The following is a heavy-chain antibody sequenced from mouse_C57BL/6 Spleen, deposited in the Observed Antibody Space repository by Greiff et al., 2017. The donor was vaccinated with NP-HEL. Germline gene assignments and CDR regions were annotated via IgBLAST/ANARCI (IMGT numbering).Heavy chain of an antibody. V-gene: IGHV1-26*01. Sequence: VQLPHSGPELVKPGASVKISCKASGYTFTDYYLNWVKPSHGKSLEWIGDITPNNGGTSSNQKVTGKATLTVDKSTSTAYMDLRSLTSDDSAVYYCARFYYDYDFDYWGKGTTRTVAS. CDR3: ARFYYDYDFDY. D-gene: IGHD2-4*01. CDR1: GYTFTDYY. CDR2: ITPNNGGT. J-gene: IGHJ2*01.